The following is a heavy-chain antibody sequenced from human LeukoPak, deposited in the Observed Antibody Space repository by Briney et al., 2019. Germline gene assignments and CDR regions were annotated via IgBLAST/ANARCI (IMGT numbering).Heavy chain of an antibody. J-gene: IGHJ6*03. V-gene: IGHV4-59*01. Sequence: SETLSLTCTVSGGSISSYYWNWIRQPPGKGLEWIGSISYSGSTNYNPSLESRVTISVDTSKNQISLKLSSVTAADTTVYYCARAPERWYSYGSYTYYYMDVWGKGTTVTVSS. D-gene: IGHD5-18*01. CDR1: GGSISSYY. CDR2: ISYSGST. CDR3: ARAPERWYSYGSYTYYYMDV.